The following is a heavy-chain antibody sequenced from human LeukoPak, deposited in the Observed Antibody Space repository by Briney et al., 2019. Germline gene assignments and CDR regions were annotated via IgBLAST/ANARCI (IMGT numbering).Heavy chain of an antibody. CDR1: GFTFSSYG. Sequence: PGRSLRLSCAASGFTFSSYGMHWVRPAPGKGLEWVAVISYDGSNKYYADSVKGRFTISRDNSKNTLYLQMNSLRAEDTAVYYCAKDLGPYDILTGCDYWGQGTLVTVSS. D-gene: IGHD3-9*01. V-gene: IGHV3-30*18. CDR3: AKDLGPYDILTGCDY. J-gene: IGHJ4*02. CDR2: ISYDGSNK.